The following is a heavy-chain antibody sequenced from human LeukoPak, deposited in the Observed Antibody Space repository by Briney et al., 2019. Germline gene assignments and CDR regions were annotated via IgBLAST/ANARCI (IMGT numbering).Heavy chain of an antibody. CDR3: TRAITYFYGSVTYDWFES. CDR2: IQSDGST. CDR1: GFTFSSYW. D-gene: IGHD3-10*01. V-gene: IGHV3-74*01. Sequence: GGSLRLSCVASGFTFSSYWMHWVRQTPGQGLMWVARIQSDGSTIYADSVQSRFTISRDNAKNTVYLQMNSLRVDDTAVYFCTRAITYFYGSVTYDWFESWGQGIRVTVSS. J-gene: IGHJ5*01.